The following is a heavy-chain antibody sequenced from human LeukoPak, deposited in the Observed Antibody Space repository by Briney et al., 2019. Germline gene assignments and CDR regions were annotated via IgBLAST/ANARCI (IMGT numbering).Heavy chain of an antibody. CDR1: GFTFSSYS. CDR2: ISSSSSTI. D-gene: IGHD3-9*01. CDR3: ARTPGYDILTGYSPPDY. Sequence: PGGSLRLSCAASGFTFSSYSMNWVRQAPGKGLEWVSYISSSSSTIYYADSVKGRFTISRDNAKNSLYLQMNSLRAEDTAVYYCARTPGYDILTGYSPPDYWGQGTLVTVSS. V-gene: IGHV3-48*04. J-gene: IGHJ4*02.